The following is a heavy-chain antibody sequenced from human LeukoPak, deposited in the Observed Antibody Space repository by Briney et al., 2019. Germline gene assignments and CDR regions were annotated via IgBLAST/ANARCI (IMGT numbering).Heavy chain of an antibody. D-gene: IGHD3/OR15-3a*01. CDR1: GFTFRNYN. CDR2: ISSSAISI. Sequence: SGGSLRLSCAAPGFTFRNYNMHWVRQAPGKGLEWVSSISSSAISIYYADSLRGRFTISRDNAKNFLYLQMNSLRAEDTAVYYCAREYDVLTAGLDFWGQGTLVTVSS. CDR3: AREYDVLTAGLDF. V-gene: IGHV3-21*06. J-gene: IGHJ4*02.